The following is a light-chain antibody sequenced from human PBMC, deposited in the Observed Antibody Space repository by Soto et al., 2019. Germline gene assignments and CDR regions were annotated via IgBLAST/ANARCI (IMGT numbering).Light chain of an antibody. CDR3: QQYCSYPPT. CDR1: QGISSY. J-gene: IGKJ4*01. V-gene: IGKV1-8*01. Sequence: AIRMTQPPSSLSASTGDRVTITCRASQGISSYLAWYQQKPGKAPKLLIYAASTLQSGVPSRFSGSGSGTDFTLTISCLQSEDFATYYCQQYCSYPPTFGGGTKVDIK. CDR2: AAS.